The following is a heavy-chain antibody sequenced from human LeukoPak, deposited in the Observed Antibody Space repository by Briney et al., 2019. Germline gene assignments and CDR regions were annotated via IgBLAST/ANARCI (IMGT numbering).Heavy chain of an antibody. CDR2: ISTSSSNI. J-gene: IGHJ4*02. CDR3: ARVYYDISTGYYTHFDY. D-gene: IGHD3-9*01. Sequence: GGSLRLSCATSGITFSSHAMSWVRQAPGKGLEWVSYISTSSSNIYYANSVKGRFTISRDNAKNSLYLQMNSLRDEDTAVYYCARVYYDISTGYYTHFDYWGQGTQVTVSS. V-gene: IGHV3-48*02. CDR1: GITFSSHA.